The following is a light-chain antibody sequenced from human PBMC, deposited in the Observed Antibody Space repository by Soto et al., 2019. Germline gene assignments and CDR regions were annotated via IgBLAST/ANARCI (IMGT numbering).Light chain of an antibody. CDR3: QQYGSSPYT. J-gene: IGKJ2*01. V-gene: IGKV3-20*01. Sequence: EIVLTQSPGTLSLSPGERATLSCRASQSVSSTYLAWYQQKPGQAPRLLIFGASRRATDIPDRFSGGGSGTDFTLTSSRLEPEDFAVYYCQQYGSSPYTFGQGTKLEIK. CDR2: GAS. CDR1: QSVSSTY.